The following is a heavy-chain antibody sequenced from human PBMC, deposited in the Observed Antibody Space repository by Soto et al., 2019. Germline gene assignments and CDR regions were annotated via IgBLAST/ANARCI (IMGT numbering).Heavy chain of an antibody. D-gene: IGHD5-12*01. CDR2: IYYSGTT. Sequence: PSETLSLTCAVSGYSISSSNWWGWIRQPPGKGLEWIGYIYYSGTTYYNPSLKSRVTISVDTSKNQFSLKLSSVTAADTAVYYCARMFEMATIDYWGQGTLVTVSS. V-gene: IGHV4-28*01. J-gene: IGHJ4*02. CDR3: ARMFEMATIDY. CDR1: GYSISSSNW.